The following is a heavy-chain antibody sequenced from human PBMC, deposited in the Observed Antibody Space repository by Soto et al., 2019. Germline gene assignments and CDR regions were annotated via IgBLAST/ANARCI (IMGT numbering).Heavy chain of an antibody. V-gene: IGHV3-23*01. J-gene: IGHJ4*02. D-gene: IGHD3-9*01. CDR3: AKVFRYDILTGPFAY. CDR2: ISGSGGST. Sequence: GGSLRLSCAASGFTFSSYAMSWVRQAPGKGLEWVSAISGSGGSTYYADSVKGRFTISRDNSKNTLYLQMNSLRAEDTAVYYCAKVFRYDILTGPFAYWGQGTLVTVSS. CDR1: GFTFSSYA.